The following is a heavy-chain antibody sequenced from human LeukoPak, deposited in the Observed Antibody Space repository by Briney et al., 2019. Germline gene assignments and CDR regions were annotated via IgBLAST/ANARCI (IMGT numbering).Heavy chain of an antibody. CDR3: ARDPGRGGSYY. Sequence: GGSLRLSCAASGFTFSSYAMSWVRQAPGKGLEWVSAISGSGGSTYYADSVKGRFTISRDNSKNTLYLQMNSLRAEDTAVYYCARDPGRGGSYYWGQGTLVTVSS. V-gene: IGHV3-23*01. D-gene: IGHD1-26*01. CDR2: ISGSGGST. J-gene: IGHJ4*02. CDR1: GFTFSSYA.